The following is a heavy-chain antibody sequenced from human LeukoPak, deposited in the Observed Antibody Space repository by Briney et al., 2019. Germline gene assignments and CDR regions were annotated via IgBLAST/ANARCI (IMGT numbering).Heavy chain of an antibody. CDR2: IYSDGNT. J-gene: IGHJ4*02. D-gene: IGHD3-10*01. CDR3: ARDYYYYASGSYYPDY. V-gene: IGHV3-66*01. CDR1: GFAVSSNY. Sequence: GGSLRLSCAASGFAVSSNYMSWVRQAPGKGLEWVSVIYSDGNTNYADSVKGRFTVSRDNSKNTLYLQMNSLRAEDTAVYYCARDYYYYASGSYYPDYWGPGTLVTVSS.